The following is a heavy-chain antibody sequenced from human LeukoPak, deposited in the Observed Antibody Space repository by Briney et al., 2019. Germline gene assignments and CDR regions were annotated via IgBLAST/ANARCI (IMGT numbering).Heavy chain of an antibody. J-gene: IGHJ4*02. Sequence: GESLKISCKGSRYIFTSDWIGWVRQMPGKGLEWMGIIYPGDSDTRYSPSFQGQVTISADKSINTAYLQWSSLKASDTAMYYCARRPGYCSGGRCWVLDYWGQGTLVTISS. D-gene: IGHD2-15*01. V-gene: IGHV5-51*01. CDR1: RYIFTSDW. CDR3: ARRPGYCSGGRCWVLDY. CDR2: IYPGDSDT.